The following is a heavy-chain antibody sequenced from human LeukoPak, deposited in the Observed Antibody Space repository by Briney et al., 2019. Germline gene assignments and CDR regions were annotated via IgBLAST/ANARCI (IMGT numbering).Heavy chain of an antibody. J-gene: IGHJ3*02. D-gene: IGHD1-26*01. CDR2: IYYSGTT. Sequence: KPSETLSLTCTVSGGSISSGRYYWSWIRQPPGKGLEWIGYIYYSGTTYHNPSLKSRLTISVDTSKNQFSMKMSSVTAADTAVYYGARRGSYDIDAFDIWGQGTMVTVSS. CDR3: ARRGSYDIDAFDI. CDR1: GGSISSGRYY. V-gene: IGHV4-30-4*01.